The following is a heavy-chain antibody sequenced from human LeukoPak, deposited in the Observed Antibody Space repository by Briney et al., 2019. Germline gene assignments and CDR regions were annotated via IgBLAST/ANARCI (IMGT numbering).Heavy chain of an antibody. CDR3: ARGRGAAAADGMDA. CDR2: LSGSGSST. V-gene: IGHV3-23*01. CDR1: GFTFRYSG. Sequence: GGSLRLSCAASGFTFRYSGMSWVRQAPGKGLEWVSSLSGSGSSTHYADSVKGRFTISRDNSKNTLYLQMNSLRAEDTAVYYCARGRGAAAADGMDAWGQGTTVTVPS. J-gene: IGHJ6*02. D-gene: IGHD6-25*01.